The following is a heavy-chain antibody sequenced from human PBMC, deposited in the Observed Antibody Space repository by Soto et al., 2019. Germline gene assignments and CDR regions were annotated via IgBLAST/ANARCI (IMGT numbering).Heavy chain of an antibody. D-gene: IGHD5-18*01. CDR3: ARGHTAMVDY. CDR1: GFTFSSYA. CDR2: ISYDGSNK. V-gene: IGHV3-30-3*01. J-gene: IGHJ4*02. Sequence: GGSLRLSCAASGFTFSSYAMHWVRQAPGKGLEWVAVISYDGSNKYYADSVKGRFTISRDNSKNTLYLQMNSLRAEDTAVYYCARGHTAMVDYWGQGTLVTVSS.